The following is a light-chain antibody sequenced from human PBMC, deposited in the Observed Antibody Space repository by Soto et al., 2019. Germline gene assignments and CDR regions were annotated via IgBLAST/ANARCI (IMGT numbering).Light chain of an antibody. Sequence: DIQMTQSPSSLSASVGDRVTITCRASQGIGNDLGWYQQKPGKAPKRLIYAASSLQSGVPSRFSGSESGTEFTLTISSLQPEDFATYYCHQYNSYPLTFGGGTKVEV. CDR1: QGIGND. V-gene: IGKV1-17*01. CDR3: HQYNSYPLT. CDR2: AAS. J-gene: IGKJ4*01.